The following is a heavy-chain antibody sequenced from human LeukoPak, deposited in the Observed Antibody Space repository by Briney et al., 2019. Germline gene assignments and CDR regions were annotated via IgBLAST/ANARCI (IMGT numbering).Heavy chain of an antibody. D-gene: IGHD2-2*01. V-gene: IGHV3-69-1*01. CDR3: ARDSPGGYCSSTSCQQFLRTGRYYYYGMDV. CDR2: ISSSSYI. J-gene: IGHJ6*02. Sequence: GGSLRLSCAASGFTVSSNYMSWVRQAPGKGLEWVSSISSSSYIYYADSVKGRFTISRDNAKNSLYLQMNSLRAEDTAVYYCARDSPGGYCSSTSCQQFLRTGRYYYYGMDVWGQGTTVTVSS. CDR1: GFTVSSNY.